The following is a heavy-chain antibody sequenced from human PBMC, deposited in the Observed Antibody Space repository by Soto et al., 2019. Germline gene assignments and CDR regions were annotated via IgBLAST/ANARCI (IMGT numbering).Heavy chain of an antibody. V-gene: IGHV3-30*18. CDR1: GFTFSSYG. Sequence: GGSLRLSCAASGFTFSSYGMHWVRQAPGKGLEWVAVISYDGSNKYYADSVKGRFTISRDNSKNTLYLQMNSLRAEDTAMYYCAKDLSGYTPEYAFDIWGQGTMVTVSS. J-gene: IGHJ3*02. CDR2: ISYDGSNK. CDR3: AKDLSGYTPEYAFDI. D-gene: IGHD6-25*01.